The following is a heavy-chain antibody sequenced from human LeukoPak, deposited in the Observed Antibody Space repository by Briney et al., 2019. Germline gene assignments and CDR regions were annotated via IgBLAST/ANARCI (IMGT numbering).Heavy chain of an antibody. Sequence: SETLSLTCTVSGGSISSYYWSWIRQPPGKGLEWIGYIYTSGSTNYNPSLKSRVTISVDTSKNQFSLKLSSVTAADTAVYYCARHWGCYYYYMDVWGKGTAVTVSS. CDR3: ARHWGCYYYYMDV. CDR1: GGSISSYY. D-gene: IGHD3-16*01. J-gene: IGHJ6*03. V-gene: IGHV4-4*09. CDR2: IYTSGST.